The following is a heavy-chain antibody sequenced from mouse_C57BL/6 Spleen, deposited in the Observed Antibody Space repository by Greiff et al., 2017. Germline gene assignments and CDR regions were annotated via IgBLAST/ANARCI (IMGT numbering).Heavy chain of an antibody. CDR3: TRSDYYGSSCFDY. V-gene: IGHV1-15*01. J-gene: IGHJ2*01. Sequence: QVQLQQSGAELVRPGASVTLSCKASGYTFTDYEMHWVKQTPVHGLEWIGAIDPETGGTAYNQKFKGKAILTADKSSSTAYMELRILTSEDSAVYYCTRSDYYGSSCFDYWGQGTTLTVSS. D-gene: IGHD1-1*01. CDR1: GYTFTDYE. CDR2: IDPETGGT.